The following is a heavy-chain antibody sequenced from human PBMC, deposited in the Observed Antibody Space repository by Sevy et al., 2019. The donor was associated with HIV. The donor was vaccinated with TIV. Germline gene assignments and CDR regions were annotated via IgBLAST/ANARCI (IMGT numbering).Heavy chain of an antibody. CDR2: IWYDGSNK. CDR1: GFTFSSYG. D-gene: IGHD6-13*01. V-gene: IGHV3-33*01. Sequence: GGSLRLSCAASGFTFSSYGMHWVRQAPGKGLEWVAVIWYDGSNKYYADSVKGRFTISRDNSKNTLYLQMISLRPEDSAIYYCARGRAIAAAGTLDYWGQGTLVTVSS. J-gene: IGHJ4*02. CDR3: ARGRAIAAAGTLDY.